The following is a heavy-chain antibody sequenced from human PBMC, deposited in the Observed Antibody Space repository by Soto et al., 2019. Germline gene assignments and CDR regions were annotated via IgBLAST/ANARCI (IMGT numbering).Heavy chain of an antibody. CDR1: GGSFSGYY. Sequence: QVQLQQWGAGLLKPSETLSLTCAVYGGSFSGYYWSWIRQPPGKGLEWIGEINHSGSTNYNPSLKSRVTISVDTSKNQFSLKLSSVTAADTAVYYCASGGGSHWPFDYWGQGTLVTVSS. CDR2: INHSGST. CDR3: ASGGGSHWPFDY. D-gene: IGHD1-26*01. V-gene: IGHV4-34*01. J-gene: IGHJ4*02.